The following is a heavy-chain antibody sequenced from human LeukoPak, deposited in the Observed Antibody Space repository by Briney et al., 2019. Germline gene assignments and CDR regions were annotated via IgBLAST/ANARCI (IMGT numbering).Heavy chain of an antibody. Sequence: ASVKVSCKASGYTFNNYYMHWVRQAPGQGLEWMGVVNPSGGSIKYAQTFQGRVTMTEDSSTDTAYMELSSLRSEDTAVYFCATGDTPLDWGQGTLVIVSS. CDR3: ATGDTPLD. V-gene: IGHV1-46*02. CDR1: GYTFNNYY. J-gene: IGHJ4*02. CDR2: VNPSGGSI. D-gene: IGHD5-18*01.